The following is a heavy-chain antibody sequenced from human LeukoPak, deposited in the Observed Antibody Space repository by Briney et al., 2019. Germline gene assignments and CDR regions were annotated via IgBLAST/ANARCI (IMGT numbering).Heavy chain of an antibody. D-gene: IGHD2-15*01. Sequence: ASVKVSCKASGYTFIDYGISWVRQAPGQGLEWMGWISAYNGNTNYAQKLQGRVTMTTDTSTSTAYMELRSLRSDDTAVYYCASLVVVAATRSYFDYWGQGTLVTVSS. CDR3: ASLVVVAATRSYFDY. CDR1: GYTFIDYG. V-gene: IGHV1-18*01. CDR2: ISAYNGNT. J-gene: IGHJ4*02.